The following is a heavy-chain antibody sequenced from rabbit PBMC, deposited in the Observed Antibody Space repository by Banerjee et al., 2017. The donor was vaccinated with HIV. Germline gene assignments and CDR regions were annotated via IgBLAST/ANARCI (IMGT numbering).Heavy chain of an antibody. J-gene: IGHJ4*01. CDR3: ASTTDYSFRL. D-gene: IGHD2-1*01. V-gene: IGHV1S45*01. CDR2: IYAGSGNT. Sequence: EESGGDLVKPEGSLTLTCTASGFSFSNIYWICWVRQAPGKGLEWIGCIYAGSGNTYYASWAKGRFTISKTSSTTVTLQMTSLTVADTATYFCASTTDYSFRLWGPGTLVTVS. CDR1: GFSFSNIYW.